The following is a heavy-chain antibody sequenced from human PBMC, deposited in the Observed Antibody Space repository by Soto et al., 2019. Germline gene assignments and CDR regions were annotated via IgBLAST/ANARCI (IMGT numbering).Heavy chain of an antibody. V-gene: IGHV4-34*01. CDR3: ARARQLVGAWGYYYYGMDV. CDR1: GGSFSGYY. J-gene: IGHJ6*02. CDR2: INHSGST. Sequence: QVQLQQWGAGLLKPSETLSLTCAVYGGSFSGYYWSWIRQPPGKGLEWIGEINHSGSTNYNPSLKSRVTISVDTSKNQFSLKLSSVTAADTAVYYCARARQLVGAWGYYYYGMDVWGQGTTVTVSS. D-gene: IGHD6-13*01.